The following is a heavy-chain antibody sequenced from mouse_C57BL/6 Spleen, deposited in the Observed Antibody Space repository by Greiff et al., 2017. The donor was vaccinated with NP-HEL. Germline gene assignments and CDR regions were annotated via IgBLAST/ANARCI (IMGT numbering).Heavy chain of an antibody. J-gene: IGHJ3*01. Sequence: VQLQQSGPELVKPGASVKISCKASGYAFSSSWMNWVKQRPGKGLEWIGRIYPGDGDTNYNGKFKGKATLTADKSSSTAYMQLSSLTSEDSAVCCCARGEGDAFAYWGQGTLVTVSA. CDR3: ARGEGDAFAY. CDR2: IYPGDGDT. V-gene: IGHV1-82*01. CDR1: GYAFSSSW. D-gene: IGHD2-13*01.